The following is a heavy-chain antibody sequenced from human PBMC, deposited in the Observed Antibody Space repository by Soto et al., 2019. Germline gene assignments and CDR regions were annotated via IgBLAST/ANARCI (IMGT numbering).Heavy chain of an antibody. D-gene: IGHD6-19*01. V-gene: IGHV3-74*01. CDR3: ARGGIAVAGFDY. Sequence: PGGSLRLSCAASGFTFSSYWMHWVRQAPGKGLMWVSRINSDGSSTSYADSVKGRFTISRDNAKNTLYLQMNSLRAEDTAVYYCARGGIAVAGFDYWGQGTLVTVS. J-gene: IGHJ4*02. CDR1: GFTFSSYW. CDR2: INSDGSST.